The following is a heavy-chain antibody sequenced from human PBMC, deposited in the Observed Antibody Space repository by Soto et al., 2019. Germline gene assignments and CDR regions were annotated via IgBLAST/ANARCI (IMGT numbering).Heavy chain of an antibody. Sequence: QVQLQKWGAGPLRPLETLSLTCGVSGGSFSGYYWAWIRQSPGKGLERIGEINDRGSINYNPSLKSRVSISVDTSKNHYSLNLRSVTAADTAVYYCARESHDILTGPPWVWYFDLWGRGTLVTVSS. CDR1: GGSFSGYY. CDR2: INDRGSI. V-gene: IGHV4-34*01. D-gene: IGHD3-9*01. J-gene: IGHJ2*01. CDR3: ARESHDILTGPPWVWYFDL.